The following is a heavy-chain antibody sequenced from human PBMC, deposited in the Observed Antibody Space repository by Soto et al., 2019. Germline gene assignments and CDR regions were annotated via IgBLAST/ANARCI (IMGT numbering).Heavy chain of an antibody. V-gene: IGHV4-30-2*01. CDR2: IYHSETT. CDR3: ARSPRYFYGLDV. Sequence: PSETLSLTCAVSGGSISSGGNSWSWIRQPPGKGLEWIGCIYHSETTYYNPSLKSRVTISVDRSKNQFSLKLTSVTAADAAVYYCARSPRYFYGLDVWGQETTVTVSS. CDR1: GGSISSGGNS. J-gene: IGHJ6*02.